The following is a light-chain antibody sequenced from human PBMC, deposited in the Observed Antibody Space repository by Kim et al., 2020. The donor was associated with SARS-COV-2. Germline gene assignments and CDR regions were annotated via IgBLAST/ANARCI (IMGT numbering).Light chain of an antibody. CDR1: QSVGSN. V-gene: IGKV3-15*01. J-gene: IGKJ5*01. CDR3: QQYDEWPPIT. CDR2: GAS. Sequence: SPGERVTLSCRASQSVGSNLAWYQQKPGQAPRLLIYGASTRAIGIPARFSGSESGTEFTLTISSLQSEDFAIYYCQQYDEWPPITFGQGTRLEIK.